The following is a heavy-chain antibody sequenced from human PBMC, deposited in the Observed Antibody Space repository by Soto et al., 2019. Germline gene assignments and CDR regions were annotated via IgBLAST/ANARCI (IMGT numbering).Heavy chain of an antibody. CDR3: AREAAAGHVFKDYYYGMDV. J-gene: IGHJ6*02. CDR1: GYTFTSYY. V-gene: IGHV1-46*01. D-gene: IGHD6-13*01. CDR2: INPSGGST. Sequence: ASVKVSCKASGYTFTSYYMHWVRQAPGQGLEWMGIINPSGGSTSYAQKFQGRVTMTRDTSTSTVYMELSSLRSEDTAVHYCAREAAAGHVFKDYYYGMDVWGQGTTVTGSS.